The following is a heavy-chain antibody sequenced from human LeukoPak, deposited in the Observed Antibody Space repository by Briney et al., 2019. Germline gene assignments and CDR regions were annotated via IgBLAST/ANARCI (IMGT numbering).Heavy chain of an antibody. D-gene: IGHD5-18*01. V-gene: IGHV3-7*03. CDR1: GFTFSSYW. Sequence: PGGSLRLSCAASGFTFSSYWMSWVRQAPGKGLEWVANIKQDGSEKYYVDSVKGRFTISRDNAKKSMYLQINSLRAEDTAFYYCARAYSYGYLDYFDYWGQGTLVTVSS. J-gene: IGHJ4*02. CDR2: IKQDGSEK. CDR3: ARAYSYGYLDYFDY.